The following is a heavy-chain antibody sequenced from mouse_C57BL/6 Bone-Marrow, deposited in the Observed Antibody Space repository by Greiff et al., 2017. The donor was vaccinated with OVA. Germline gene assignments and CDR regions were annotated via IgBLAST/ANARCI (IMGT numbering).Heavy chain of an antibody. J-gene: IGHJ3*01. CDR2: ISYDGSN. CDR1: GYSITSGYY. D-gene: IGHD1-1*01. Sequence: EVKLVESGPGLVKPSQSLSLICSVTGYSITSGYYWNWIRQFPGNKLEWMGYISYDGSNNYNPSLKNRISITRDTSKNQFFLKLNSVTTEDTATYYCARDPLYYYWGQGTLVTVSA. CDR3: ARDPLYYY. V-gene: IGHV3-6*01.